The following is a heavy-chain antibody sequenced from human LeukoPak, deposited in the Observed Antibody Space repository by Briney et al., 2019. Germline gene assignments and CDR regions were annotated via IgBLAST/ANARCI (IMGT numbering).Heavy chain of an antibody. CDR3: AKDRPRYYHDSSVGY. D-gene: IGHD3-22*01. J-gene: IGHJ4*02. V-gene: IGHV3-30*18. CDR1: GFTFSSYG. Sequence: PGGSLRLSCAASGFTFSSYGMHWVRQAPGKGLEWVAVISYDGSNKYYADSVKGRFTISRDNSKNTLYLQMNSLRAEDTAVYYCAKDRPRYYHDSSVGYWGQGTLVTVSS. CDR2: ISYDGSNK.